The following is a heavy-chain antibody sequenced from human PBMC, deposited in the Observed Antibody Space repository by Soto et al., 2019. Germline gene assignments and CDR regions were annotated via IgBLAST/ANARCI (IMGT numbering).Heavy chain of an antibody. V-gene: IGHV1-69*12. CDR2: IIPIFGTA. Sequence: QVQLVQSGAEVKKPGSSVKVSCKASGGTFSSYAISWVRQAPGQGLEWMGGIIPIFGTANYAQKFQGRVTITADESTSTAYMELRSLRSEDTAVYYCARGAVVVVAATTDNWFDPWGQGTLVTVSS. D-gene: IGHD2-15*01. CDR1: GGTFSSYA. CDR3: ARGAVVVVAATTDNWFDP. J-gene: IGHJ5*02.